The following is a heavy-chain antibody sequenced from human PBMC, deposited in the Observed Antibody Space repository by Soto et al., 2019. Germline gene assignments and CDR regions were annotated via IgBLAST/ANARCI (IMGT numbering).Heavy chain of an antibody. CDR2: LTHSSSAI. D-gene: IGHD3-9*01. V-gene: IGHV3-48*01. Sequence: EVQLVESGGGLVQPGGSLRLSCAASGFTFSSYTMNWVRQAPGKGLEWISHLTHSSSAIYYADSVRGRFTVSRDNAKNSLYLQLNSLRAEDTAVYYCAASILVSRQYFDLWGRGTLVTVSS. CDR3: AASILVSRQYFDL. CDR1: GFTFSSYT. J-gene: IGHJ2*01.